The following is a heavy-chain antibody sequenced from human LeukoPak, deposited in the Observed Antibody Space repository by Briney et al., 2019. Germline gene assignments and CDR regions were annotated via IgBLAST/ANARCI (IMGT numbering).Heavy chain of an antibody. V-gene: IGHV4-4*02. CDR2: MYLSGTT. Sequence: SETLSLTCTVSGDSINSLDLWSWVRQPPGKGLEWIGEMYLSGTTHSNPSVKSRVTISVDTSKNHFSLKLSSVTAADTAVYYCARDRRYYDTSGTVYYDAMDVWGQGTTVTVSS. CDR3: ARDRRYYDTSGTVYYDAMDV. D-gene: IGHD3-22*01. J-gene: IGHJ6*02. CDR1: GDSINSLDL.